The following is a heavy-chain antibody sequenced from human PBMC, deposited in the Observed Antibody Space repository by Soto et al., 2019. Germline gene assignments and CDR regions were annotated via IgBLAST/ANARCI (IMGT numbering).Heavy chain of an antibody. D-gene: IGHD5-18*01. CDR2: ISGSGGST. Sequence: VGSLRLSCAASGFTFSSYAMSWVRQAPGEGLEWVSAISGSGGSTYYADSVKGRFTISRDNSKNTLYLQMNSLRAEDTAVYHCAKAPTAMVKFFDYWGQGTLVTVSS. CDR1: GFTFSSYA. CDR3: AKAPTAMVKFFDY. V-gene: IGHV3-23*01. J-gene: IGHJ4*02.